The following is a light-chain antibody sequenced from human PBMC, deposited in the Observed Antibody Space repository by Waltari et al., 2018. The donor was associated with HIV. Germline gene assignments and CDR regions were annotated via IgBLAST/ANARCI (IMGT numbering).Light chain of an antibody. CDR2: WAS. V-gene: IGKV4-1*01. Sequence: DILMTQSPVSLAVSLGARATINCKSRQTLLYSSNNKNYLAWYQHKPGQPPQLLIYWASTRQSGVPDRFSGSGSGTNFTLTINKLQSEDVATYYCQQYYRTPLTFGGGTKVGLK. CDR1: QTLLYSSNNKNY. J-gene: IGKJ4*01. CDR3: QQYYRTPLT.